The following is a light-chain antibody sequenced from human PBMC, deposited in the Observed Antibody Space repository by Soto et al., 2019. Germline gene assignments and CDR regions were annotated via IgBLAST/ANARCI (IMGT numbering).Light chain of an antibody. V-gene: IGKV1-39*01. CDR1: QNIYNY. J-gene: IGKJ5*01. CDR3: EQTYSTPVT. CDR2: AAS. Sequence: DIQMTHSRSSLSASVGDRVTVTCRASQNIYNYLNWYQQKPGKAPKLLIYAASSVQSGVPLRFSGTGSGTDFTLTISSLQPEDFATYYCEQTYSTPVTFGQGTRLEIK.